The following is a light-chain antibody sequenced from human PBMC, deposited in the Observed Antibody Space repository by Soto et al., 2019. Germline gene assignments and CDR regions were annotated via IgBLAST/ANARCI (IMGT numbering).Light chain of an antibody. CDR3: QSYDTSLSVL. Sequence: SVLTQPPSVSGAPGQRVTISCTGSSSNIGAGYDVHWYQHLPGTAPKLLIYDNTNRPSGVPDRFSGSKSGTSASLAITGLQAEDEAVYYCQSYDTSLSVLFGGGTKLTVL. CDR2: DNT. CDR1: SSNIGAGYD. J-gene: IGLJ2*01. V-gene: IGLV1-40*01.